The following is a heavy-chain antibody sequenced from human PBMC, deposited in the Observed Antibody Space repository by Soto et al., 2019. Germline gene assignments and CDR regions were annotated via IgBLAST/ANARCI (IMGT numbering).Heavy chain of an antibody. Sequence: ASLKVSCKASGGTFSSYAISWVRQAPGQGLEWMGGIIPIFGTANYAQKFQGRVTITADESTSTAYMELSSLRSEDTAVYYCARGSSGSYYNYGMDVWGQGTTVTVSS. D-gene: IGHD1-26*01. CDR3: ARGSSGSYYNYGMDV. CDR1: GGTFSSYA. V-gene: IGHV1-69*13. CDR2: IIPIFGTA. J-gene: IGHJ6*02.